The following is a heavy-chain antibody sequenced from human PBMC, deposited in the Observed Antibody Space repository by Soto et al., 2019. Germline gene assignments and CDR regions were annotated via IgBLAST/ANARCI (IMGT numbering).Heavy chain of an antibody. D-gene: IGHD3-3*01. V-gene: IGHV1-69*13. CDR1: GGTFSSYA. CDR3: ARLMGDYDLWSGYYTGWFDS. J-gene: IGHJ5*01. Sequence: SVKVSCKASGGTFSSYAISWVRQAPGQGLEWMGGIIPIFGTANYAQKFQGRVTITADESTSTAYMELSSLRSEDTAVYYCARLMGDYDLWSGYYTGWFDSWGQGTLVTVSS. CDR2: IIPIFGTA.